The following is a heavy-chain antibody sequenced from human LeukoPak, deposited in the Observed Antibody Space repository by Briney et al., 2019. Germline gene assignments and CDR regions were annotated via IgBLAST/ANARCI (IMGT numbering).Heavy chain of an antibody. CDR3: ASRLGGDYVFFEDY. CDR1: GGSISSGGYY. J-gene: IGHJ4*02. Sequence: SETLSLTCTVSGGSISSGGYYWGWIRQPPGKGLEWIGYIYHSGSTYYNPSLKSRVTISVDRSKNQFSLKLSSVTAADTAVYYCASRLGGDYVFFEDYWGQGTLVTVSS. CDR2: IYHSGST. V-gene: IGHV4-30-2*01. D-gene: IGHD4-17*01.